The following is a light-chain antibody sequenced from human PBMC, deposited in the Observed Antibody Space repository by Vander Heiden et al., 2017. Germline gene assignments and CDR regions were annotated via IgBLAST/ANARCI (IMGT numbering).Light chain of an antibody. V-gene: IGKV1-5*03. Sequence: DIQMTQSPSTLSASVGDRVTITCRASPSISSWLAWYQQKAGKAPKLLIYKASSLDTGGPSRFSGSGSGTEFTLTISSLQPDDFASYYCQQYNSFSRTFGQGTKVEIK. CDR1: PSISSW. CDR3: QQYNSFSRT. CDR2: KAS. J-gene: IGKJ1*01.